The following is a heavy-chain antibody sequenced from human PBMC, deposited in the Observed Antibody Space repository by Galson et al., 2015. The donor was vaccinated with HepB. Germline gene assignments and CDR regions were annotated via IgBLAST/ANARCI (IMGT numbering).Heavy chain of an antibody. CDR2: ITPIFGTA. J-gene: IGHJ4*02. CDR3: AREGIAAATNPVDY. Sequence: SVKVSCKASGGTFSTYAISWVRQAPGQGLEWMGGITPIFGTANYAQKFQGRVTITADESTSTAYMELSSLRSEDTAVYYCAREGIAAATNPVDYWGQGTLVIVSS. D-gene: IGHD6-13*01. V-gene: IGHV1-69*13. CDR1: GGTFSTYA.